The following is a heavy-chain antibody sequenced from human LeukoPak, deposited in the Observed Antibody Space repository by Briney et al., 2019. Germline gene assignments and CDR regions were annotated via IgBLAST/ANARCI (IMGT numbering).Heavy chain of an antibody. CDR3: ARGIGYSYGYNWFDP. CDR1: GGSFSGYY. V-gene: IGHV4-34*01. CDR2: INHSGST. D-gene: IGHD5-18*01. J-gene: IGHJ5*02. Sequence: SETLSLTCAVYGGSFSGYYWSWIRQPPGKGLEWIGEINHSGSTNYNPSLKSRVTMSVDTSKNQFSLKLRSVPAADTAVYYCARGIGYSYGYNWFDPWGQGTLVTVSS.